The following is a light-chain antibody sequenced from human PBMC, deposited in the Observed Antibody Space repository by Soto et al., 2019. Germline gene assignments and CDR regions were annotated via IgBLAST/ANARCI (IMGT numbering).Light chain of an antibody. CDR3: QQYGSSRWT. V-gene: IGKV3-20*01. J-gene: IGKJ1*01. CDR2: GAS. Sequence: EIVLTQSPGALSLSPGERATLSCRASQSINTIYLAWYQQKPGQAPKLLIYGASNRATDIPDRFSGSGSGTDFTLTISRLEPEDFAVYYCQQYGSSRWTFGQGTKVDIK. CDR1: QSINTIY.